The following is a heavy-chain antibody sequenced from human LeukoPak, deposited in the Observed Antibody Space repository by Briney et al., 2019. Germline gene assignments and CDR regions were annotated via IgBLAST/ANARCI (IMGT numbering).Heavy chain of an antibody. CDR1: GFTFSSYS. CDR3: ARDKYGSGSYSWSKRLDS. D-gene: IGHD3-10*01. Sequence: GGSLRLSCAASGFTFSSYSMNWVRQAPGKGLEWVSSISSSSTYIHYADSVKGRFTISRDNAKNSLYLQMNNLRAEDTAVYYCARDKYGSGSYSWSKRLDSWGQGTLVTVSS. V-gene: IGHV3-21*01. CDR2: ISSSSTYI. J-gene: IGHJ4*02.